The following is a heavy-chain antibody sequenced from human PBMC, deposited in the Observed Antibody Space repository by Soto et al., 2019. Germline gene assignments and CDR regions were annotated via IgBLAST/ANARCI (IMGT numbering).Heavy chain of an antibody. J-gene: IGHJ6*02. CDR3: ARQVATIYYYYGMDV. V-gene: IGHV5-51*01. Sequence: GESLKISCKGSRYSFTDYWIHWVRRLPGKGLEWMGTIKPGDSDTRYSPSFQGQVTISADKSISTAYLQWSSLKASDTAMYYCARQVATIYYYYGMDVWGQGTTVTVYS. D-gene: IGHD5-12*01. CDR1: RYSFTDYW. CDR2: IKPGDSDT.